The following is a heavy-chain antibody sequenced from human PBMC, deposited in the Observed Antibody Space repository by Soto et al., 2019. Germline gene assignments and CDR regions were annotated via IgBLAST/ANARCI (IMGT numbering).Heavy chain of an antibody. V-gene: IGHV4-30-2*01. CDR1: VGSVNIAGYA. Sequence: PSETLALTCAFSVGSVNIAGYAWSWIRQPPGKGFPWIGYIYHSGSTYYNPSLKSRVTISLDRSNNHFSLKLSSVTAADTAVYYCARVPIYYDSSGFYHYGTFDIWGQGTMVTVSS. CDR3: ARVPIYYDSSGFYHYGTFDI. CDR2: IYHSGST. J-gene: IGHJ3*02. D-gene: IGHD3-22*01.